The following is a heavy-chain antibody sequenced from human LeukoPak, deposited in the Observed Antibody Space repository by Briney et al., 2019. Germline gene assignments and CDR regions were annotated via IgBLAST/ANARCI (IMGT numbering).Heavy chain of an antibody. V-gene: IGHV3-66*01. Sequence: GGSLRLSCADSGFTVSSNYMSWVRRAPGKGLEWVSGIYSGGSTYYADSVEGRLTISRDNYKNKLYFQLKNIIAVDNTAYYCSRARADCYYGMDVWSQGTTVTAYS. D-gene: IGHD6-13*01. CDR1: GFTVSSNY. CDR3: SRARADCYYGMDV. CDR2: IYSGGST. J-gene: IGHJ6*02.